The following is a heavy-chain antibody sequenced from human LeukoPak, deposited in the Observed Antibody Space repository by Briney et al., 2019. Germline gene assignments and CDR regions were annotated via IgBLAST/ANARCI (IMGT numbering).Heavy chain of an antibody. J-gene: IGHJ6*03. V-gene: IGHV4-61*02. CDR3: ARERDSSSLGYYYYMDV. CDR1: GGSISSGSYY. CDR2: IYTSGST. Sequence: SSETLSLTCTVSGGSISSGSYYWSWIRQPAGKGLEWIGRIYTSGSTNYNPSLKSRVTISVDTSKNQFSLKLSSVTAADTAVYYCARERDSSSLGYYYYMDVWGKGTTVTVSS. D-gene: IGHD6-13*01.